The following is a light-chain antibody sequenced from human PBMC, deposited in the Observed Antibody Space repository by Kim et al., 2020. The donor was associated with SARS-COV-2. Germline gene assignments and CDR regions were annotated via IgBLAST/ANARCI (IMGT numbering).Light chain of an antibody. CDR2: GAS. Sequence: DIQMTKSPSTLSASVGDRVTVTCRARQNIDKWLAWYQQKPGKAPKLLISGASTSATGVPSRFSGSGFGTDFTLTISSLQPDDLASYYCQQYLSFPLTFGGGTKVDIK. V-gene: IGKV1-5*03. CDR1: QNIDKW. J-gene: IGKJ4*01. CDR3: QQYLSFPLT.